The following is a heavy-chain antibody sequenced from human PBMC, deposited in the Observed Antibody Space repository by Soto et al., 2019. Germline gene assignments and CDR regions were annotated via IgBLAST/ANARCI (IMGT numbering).Heavy chain of an antibody. V-gene: IGHV3-33*01. J-gene: IGHJ5*02. CDR1: GFTFSSYG. Sequence: QVQLVESGGGVVQPGRSLRLSCAASGFTFSSYGMHWVRQAPGKGLEWVAVIWYDGSNKYYADSVKGRFTISRDNSKNTLYLQMNSLRAEDTAVYYCARDRDCGGDCYSPWFDPWGQGTLVTVSS. D-gene: IGHD2-21*02. CDR3: ARDRDCGGDCYSPWFDP. CDR2: IWYDGSNK.